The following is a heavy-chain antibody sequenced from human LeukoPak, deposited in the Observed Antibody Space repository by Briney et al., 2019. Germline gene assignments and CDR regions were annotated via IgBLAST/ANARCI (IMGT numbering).Heavy chain of an antibody. CDR1: GFTFSSYW. Sequence: RGSLRLSCAASGFTFSSYWMHWVRQAPGKGLVWVSRINSDGSSTSYADSVKGRFTISRDNAKNTLYLQMNSLRAEDTAVYYCARGGNQYYDFWSGYTGWFDPWGQGTLVTVSS. CDR2: INSDGSST. D-gene: IGHD3-3*01. CDR3: ARGGNQYYDFWSGYTGWFDP. J-gene: IGHJ5*02. V-gene: IGHV3-74*01.